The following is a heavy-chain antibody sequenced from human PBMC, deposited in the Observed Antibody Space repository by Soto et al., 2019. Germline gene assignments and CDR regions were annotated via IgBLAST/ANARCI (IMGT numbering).Heavy chain of an antibody. CDR3: ARWASSGWYSYYYYGMDV. J-gene: IGHJ6*02. CDR2: MNPNSGNT. Sequence: GPSVKVSCKASGYTFTSYDINWVRQATGQGLEWMGWMNPNSGNTGYAQKFQGRVTMTRNTSISTAYMELSSLRSEDTAVYYCARWASSGWYSYYYYGMDVWGQGTTVTVSS. CDR1: GYTFTSYD. D-gene: IGHD6-19*01. V-gene: IGHV1-8*01.